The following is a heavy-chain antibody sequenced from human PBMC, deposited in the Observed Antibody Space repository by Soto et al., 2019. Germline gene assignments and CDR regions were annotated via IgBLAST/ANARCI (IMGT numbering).Heavy chain of an antibody. CDR2: IYYSGST. Sequence: QLQLQESGPGLVKPSETLSLTCTVSGGSISSSSYYWGWIRQPPGKGLEWIGSIYYSGSTYYNPSLKSRVTISVDTSKNQFSLKLSSVTAADTAVYYCARNGYSGSYYFDYWGQGTLVTVYS. CDR1: GGSISSSSYY. V-gene: IGHV4-39*01. J-gene: IGHJ4*02. CDR3: ARNGYSGSYYFDY. D-gene: IGHD1-26*01.